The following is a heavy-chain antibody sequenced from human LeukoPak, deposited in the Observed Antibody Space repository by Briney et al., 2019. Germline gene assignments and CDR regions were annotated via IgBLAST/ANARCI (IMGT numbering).Heavy chain of an antibody. CDR2: IYYSGST. V-gene: IGHV4-59*01. CDR1: GGSISSYY. Sequence: SETLSLTCTVSGGSISSYYWSWIRQPPGKGLEWIGYIYYSGSTNYNPSLKSRVTISVDTSKNQFSLKLSSVTAADTAVYYCASMVRGVISTGYFDYWGQGTLVTVSS. D-gene: IGHD3-10*01. CDR3: ASMVRGVISTGYFDY. J-gene: IGHJ4*02.